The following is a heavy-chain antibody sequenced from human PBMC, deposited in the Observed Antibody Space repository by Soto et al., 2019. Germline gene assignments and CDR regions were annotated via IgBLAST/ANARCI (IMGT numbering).Heavy chain of an antibody. Sequence: SETLSLTCTVSGGPISSSSYYWGWIRQPPGKGREWIGSIYYSGSTYYNPSLKSRVTISVDTSKNQFSLKLSSVTAADTAVYYCARLWGEYCSGGRCYGLLSPGLDVWGQGTTVTVSS. V-gene: IGHV4-39*01. J-gene: IGHJ6*02. CDR3: ARLWGEYCSGGRCYGLLSPGLDV. CDR1: GGPISSSSYY. D-gene: IGHD2-15*01. CDR2: IYYSGST.